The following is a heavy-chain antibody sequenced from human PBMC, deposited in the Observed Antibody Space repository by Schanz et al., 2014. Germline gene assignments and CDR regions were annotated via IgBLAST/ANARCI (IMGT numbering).Heavy chain of an antibody. CDR3: VKDLQREFLRDDPSYGMDV. D-gene: IGHD3-10*01. CDR1: GFTFSSYG. CDR2: VCYDGSKK. V-gene: IGHV3-33*06. J-gene: IGHJ6*02. Sequence: VQLLESGGGLVQPGGSLRLSCAASGFTFSSYGMHWVRQVPGKGLEWVAVVCYDGSKKYYADSVKGRFTTSRDNSKNTMYLQMNSLRAEDTAVSSCVKDLQREFLRDDPSYGMDVWCPGATVTVSS.